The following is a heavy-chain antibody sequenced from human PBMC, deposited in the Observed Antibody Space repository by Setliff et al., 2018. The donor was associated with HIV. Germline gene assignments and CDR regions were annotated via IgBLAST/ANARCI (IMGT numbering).Heavy chain of an antibody. CDR2: VYPGDSDT. CDR1: RYIFTTYW. J-gene: IGHJ4*02. CDR3: ARQASWGYYFDY. Sequence: PGKSLKISCKGSRYIFTTYWIAWVRQMPGKGLEWMGIVYPGDSDTRYSPSFQGQVTISAGKSISTVYLQWNSLQASDTAMYYCARQASWGYYFDYWGQGTLVTVSS. V-gene: IGHV5-51*01. D-gene: IGHD3-16*01.